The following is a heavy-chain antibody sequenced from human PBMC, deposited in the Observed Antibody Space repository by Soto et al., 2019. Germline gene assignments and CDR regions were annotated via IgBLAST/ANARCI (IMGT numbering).Heavy chain of an antibody. Sequence: ASVKVSCKASGYTFTTYFIHWVRQAPGQGLEWMGIINPTVHTTSYAQKFQGRVTMTTDTSTSTVYMELRSLRSDDTAVYYCARDGALGENYYYYGMDVWGQGTTVTVSS. CDR2: INPTVHTT. CDR1: GYTFTTYF. J-gene: IGHJ6*02. V-gene: IGHV1-46*01. D-gene: IGHD3-16*01. CDR3: ARDGALGENYYYYGMDV.